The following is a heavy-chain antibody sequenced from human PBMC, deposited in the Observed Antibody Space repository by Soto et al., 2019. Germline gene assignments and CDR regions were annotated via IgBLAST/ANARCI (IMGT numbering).Heavy chain of an antibody. Sequence: EVQLVESGGGLVQPGGSMRLSCAASGFTVSSNYMSWVRQAPGKGLEWVSVIYSGGSTYYADSVKGRFTISRDNSKNTLYLQMNSLRAEDTAVYYCARSGSWYSFFDYWGQGTLVTVSS. V-gene: IGHV3-66*01. D-gene: IGHD2-15*01. CDR2: IYSGGST. J-gene: IGHJ4*02. CDR1: GFTVSSNY. CDR3: ARSGSWYSFFDY.